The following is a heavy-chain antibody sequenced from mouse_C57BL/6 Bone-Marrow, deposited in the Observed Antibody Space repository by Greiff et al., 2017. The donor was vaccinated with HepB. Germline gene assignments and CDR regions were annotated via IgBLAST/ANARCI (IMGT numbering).Heavy chain of an antibody. D-gene: IGHD1-1*01. J-gene: IGHJ1*03. Sequence: QVQLQQPGTELVKPGASVKLSCKASGYTFTSYWMHWVKQRPGQGLEWIGNINPSNGGTNYNEKFKSKATLTVDKSSSTAYMQLSSLTSEDSAVDYCARSGDYYDSSHWYFDVWGTGTTVTVSS. CDR2: INPSNGGT. CDR1: GYTFTSYW. CDR3: ARSGDYYDSSHWYFDV. V-gene: IGHV1-53*01.